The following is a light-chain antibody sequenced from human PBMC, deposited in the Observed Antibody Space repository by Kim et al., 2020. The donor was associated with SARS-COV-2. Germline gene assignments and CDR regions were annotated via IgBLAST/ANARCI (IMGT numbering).Light chain of an antibody. CDR1: QSVSGSY. J-gene: IGKJ2*01. Sequence: PGERATLSRRASQSVSGSYLAREPEKPGQGPRLLHHGATSRANCIPGRFRGRWSGTDFTLTISRLEPEDFAVYYWQLYGTSVRYTFGQGTKLEI. CDR3: QLYGTSVRYT. CDR2: GAT. V-gene: IGKV3-20*01.